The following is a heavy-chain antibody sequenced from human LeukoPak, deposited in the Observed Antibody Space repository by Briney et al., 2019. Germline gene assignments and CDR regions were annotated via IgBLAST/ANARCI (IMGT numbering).Heavy chain of an antibody. V-gene: IGHV3-48*01. CDR2: ISSSSSTI. CDR1: GFTFSSYS. D-gene: IGHD6-19*01. Sequence: PGGSLRLSCAASGFTFSSYSMNWVRQAPGKGLEWVSYISSSSSTIYYADSVKGRFTISRDNAKNSLYLQMNSLRAEDTAVYYCAVIAVAGTWGQGTLVTVSS. CDR3: AVIAVAGT. J-gene: IGHJ5*02.